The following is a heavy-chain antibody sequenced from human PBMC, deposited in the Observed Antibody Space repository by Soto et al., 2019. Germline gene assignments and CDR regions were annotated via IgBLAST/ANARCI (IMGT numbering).Heavy chain of an antibody. J-gene: IGHJ4*02. CDR3: ARGPRVSSTGTGAH. D-gene: IGHD1-1*01. Sequence: GGSLRLSCAASGFTFSSYGMHWVRQAPGKGLEWVAVIWYDGSNKYYADSVKGRFVISRDNAKNSLYLEMNTLRVDDSGLYYCARGPRVSSTGTGAHWGRGTLVTVS. CDR2: IWYDGSNK. V-gene: IGHV3-33*01. CDR1: GFTFSSYG.